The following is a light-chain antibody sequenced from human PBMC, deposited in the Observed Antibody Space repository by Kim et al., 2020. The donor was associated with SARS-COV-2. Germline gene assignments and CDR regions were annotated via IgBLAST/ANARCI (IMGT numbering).Light chain of an antibody. Sequence: VSPGRTARITCFGGALPKQDAYWYQQKPGQAPVLVIDKDSERPSGIPERFSGSSSGTTVTLTISGVQAEDEAYYYCQSADSSGTWVFGGGTKLTVL. V-gene: IGLV3-25*03. CDR1: ALPKQD. CDR3: QSADSSGTWV. CDR2: KDS. J-gene: IGLJ3*02.